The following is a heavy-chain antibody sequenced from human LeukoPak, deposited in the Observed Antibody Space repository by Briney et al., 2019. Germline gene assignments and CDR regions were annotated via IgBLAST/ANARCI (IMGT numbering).Heavy chain of an antibody. J-gene: IGHJ4*02. CDR2: ISYDGSNK. V-gene: IGHV3-30*18. CDR1: GFTFSSYG. D-gene: IGHD6-19*01. CDR3: AKDSSGWYFDY. Sequence: GRSLRLSCAASGFTFSSYGMHLVRQAPATGLEWVAVISYDGSNKYYADSVKVRFTISRDNSQNTLYLQMNSLRAEDTAVYYCAKDSSGWYFDYWGQRTLVTVSS.